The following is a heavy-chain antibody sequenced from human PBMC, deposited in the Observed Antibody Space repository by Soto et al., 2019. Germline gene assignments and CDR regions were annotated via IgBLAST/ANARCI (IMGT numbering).Heavy chain of an antibody. CDR1: GGSISSSSYY. J-gene: IGHJ4*02. V-gene: IGHV4-39*01. CDR3: ARSGYCGGDCYIRV. D-gene: IGHD2-21*02. Sequence: QLQLQESGPGLVKPSETLSLTCTVSGGSISSSSYYWGWIRQPPGKGMEWIGSIYYSGSTYYNPSLKSRVTISVDTSKNQFSLKVSDVTAAETAVYYCARSGYCGGDCYIRVWGQGTLVTVSS. CDR2: IYYSGST.